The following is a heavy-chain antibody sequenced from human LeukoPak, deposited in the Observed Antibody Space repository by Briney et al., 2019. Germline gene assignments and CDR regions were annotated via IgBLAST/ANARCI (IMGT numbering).Heavy chain of an antibody. J-gene: IGHJ2*01. D-gene: IGHD2-8*01. Sequence: PGGSLRLSCAASGFTFSSYSMNWVRQAPGKGLEWVSYISSSSSTIYYADSVKGRFTISRDNAKNSLYLQMNSLRAEDTAVYYCARDTYCTNGVCYMRYFDLWGRGTLVTVSS. CDR3: ARDTYCTNGVCYMRYFDL. CDR1: GFTFSSYS. CDR2: ISSSSSTI. V-gene: IGHV3-48*01.